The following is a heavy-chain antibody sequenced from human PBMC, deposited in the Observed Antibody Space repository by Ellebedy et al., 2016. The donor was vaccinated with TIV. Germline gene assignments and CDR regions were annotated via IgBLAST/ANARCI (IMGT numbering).Heavy chain of an antibody. CDR1: GGSFSNNY. CDR3: ARGSDSRKVGY. J-gene: IGHJ4*02. CDR2: IHPSGST. Sequence: MPSETLSLTCAVSGGSFSNNYWSWIRQSPGRGLEWIGEIHPSGSTHYNPSLTSRVTISGGTSKNQFSLQLSSVTAADTALYYCARGSDSRKVGYWGQGTQVTVSS. D-gene: IGHD3-22*01. V-gene: IGHV4-34*01.